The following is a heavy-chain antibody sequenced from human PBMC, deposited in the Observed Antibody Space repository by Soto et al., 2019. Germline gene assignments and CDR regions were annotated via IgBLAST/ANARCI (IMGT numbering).Heavy chain of an antibody. CDR1: GGTFSSYT. CDR3: ARALAYGSGSFGAFDI. V-gene: IGHV1-69*02. J-gene: IGHJ3*02. D-gene: IGHD3-10*01. CDR2: IIPILGIA. Sequence: QVQLVQSGAEVKKPGSSVKVSCKASGGTFSSYTISWVRQAPGQGLEWMGRIIPILGIANYAQKFQGRVTITADKSTSTAYMELSSLRSEDTAVYYCARALAYGSGSFGAFDIWGQGTMVTVSS.